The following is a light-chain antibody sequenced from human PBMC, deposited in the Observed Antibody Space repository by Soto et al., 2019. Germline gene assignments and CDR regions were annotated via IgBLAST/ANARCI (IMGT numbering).Light chain of an antibody. CDR1: SSNIGAGHH. CDR2: NND. Sequence: QSVLTQPPSVCGAPGQRVTVSCTGSSSNIGAGHHVHWYQQLPGTAPKLLIYNNDNRPSGVPDRFSGSKSGTSASLAISGLQAEDEAEYYCQSYDTSLSDVPFGGGTKLTVL. CDR3: QSYDTSLSDVP. J-gene: IGLJ2*01. V-gene: IGLV1-40*01.